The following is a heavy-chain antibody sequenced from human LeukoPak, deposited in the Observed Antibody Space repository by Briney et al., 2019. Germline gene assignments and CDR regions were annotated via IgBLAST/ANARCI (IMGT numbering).Heavy chain of an antibody. CDR3: ARDMGVRGLNDY. J-gene: IGHJ4*02. Sequence: GGSLRLSCAASGFTFSSYSMNWVRQVPGKGLEWVSFISSTGGTTFYADSVKGRFTISRGSAKNSLYLQMNSLRDEDTAVYYCARDMGVRGLNDYWGQGTLVTVSS. CDR2: ISSTGGTT. V-gene: IGHV3-48*02. D-gene: IGHD4-17*01. CDR1: GFTFSSYS.